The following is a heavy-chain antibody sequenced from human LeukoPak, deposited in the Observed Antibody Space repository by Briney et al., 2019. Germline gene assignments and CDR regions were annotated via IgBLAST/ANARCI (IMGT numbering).Heavy chain of an antibody. V-gene: IGHV4-34*01. D-gene: IGHD2-15*01. Sequence: PSETLSLTCAVYGGSFSGYYWNWLRQPPGKGLEWIGEINHSGSTNYNPSLKSRVTISVDTSKNQFSLKVTSVTAADTAVYYCARGYCSGGSCYPLKSIYYYYMDVWGEGTTVTFSS. CDR2: INHSGST. CDR1: GGSFSGYY. J-gene: IGHJ6*03. CDR3: ARGYCSGGSCYPLKSIYYYYMDV.